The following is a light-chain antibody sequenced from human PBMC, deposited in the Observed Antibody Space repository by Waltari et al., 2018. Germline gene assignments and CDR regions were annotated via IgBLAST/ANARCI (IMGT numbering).Light chain of an antibody. Sequence: QSVLTHPPSASGTPAQRVPTPCSAINSHIVKHFVNWYQQPAGTAPKLLFYRDEQRPSGVPDRFSGSKSGTAASLAITGLRSDDEADYYCAAWDDSLSGQVLFGGGTKLTVL. CDR1: NSHIVKHF. CDR2: RDE. V-gene: IGLV1-47*01. CDR3: AAWDDSLSGQVL. J-gene: IGLJ3*02.